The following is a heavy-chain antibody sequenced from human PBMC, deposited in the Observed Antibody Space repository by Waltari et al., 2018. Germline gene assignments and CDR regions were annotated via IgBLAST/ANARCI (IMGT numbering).Heavy chain of an antibody. CDR1: GYTFTSYA. CDR2: INTNTGNP. CDR3: ARDYDMTLGELSLGY. J-gene: IGHJ4*02. Sequence: HVQLVQSGSELKKPGASVKVSCKASGYTFTSYALNMVLQALGQGLEWMGWINTNTGNPTYAQGFTGRFVFSLDTSVSTAYLQISSLKAEDTAVYYCARDYDMTLGELSLGYWGQGTLVTVSS. D-gene: IGHD3-16*02. V-gene: IGHV7-4-1*02.